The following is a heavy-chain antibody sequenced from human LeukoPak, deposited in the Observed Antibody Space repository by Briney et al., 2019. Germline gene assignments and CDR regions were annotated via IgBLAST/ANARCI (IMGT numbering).Heavy chain of an antibody. Sequence: GRSLRLSCAASGFTFSSYSMNWVRQAPGKGLEWVSSISSSSYIYYADSVKGRFTISRDNAKNSLYLQMNSLRAEDTAVYYCARAYDYVWGSYRYSFDYWGQGTLVTVSS. V-gene: IGHV3-21*01. CDR3: ARAYDYVWGSYRYSFDY. D-gene: IGHD3-16*02. CDR1: GFTFSSYS. CDR2: ISSSSYI. J-gene: IGHJ4*02.